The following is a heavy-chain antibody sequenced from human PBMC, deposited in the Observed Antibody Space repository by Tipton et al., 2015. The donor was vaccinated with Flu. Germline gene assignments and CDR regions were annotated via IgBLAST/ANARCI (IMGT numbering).Heavy chain of an antibody. V-gene: IGHV4-39*07. CDR2: IYYSGTT. J-gene: IGHJ6*02. Sequence: LRLSCTVSGDSISTTIYYWGWVRQPPGKGLEWIGSIYYSGTTYYNPSLKSRVTISVDSSKNEFSLTLASLTAADTAVSYCARDLWNDRRAYYYYGVDVWGQGTTVTVSS. CDR3: ARDLWNDRRAYYYYGVDV. D-gene: IGHD1-1*01. CDR1: GDSISTTIYY.